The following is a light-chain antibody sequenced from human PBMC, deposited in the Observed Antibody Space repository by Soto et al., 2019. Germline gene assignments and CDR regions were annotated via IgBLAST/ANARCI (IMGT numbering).Light chain of an antibody. Sequence: DIQMTQSPSSLSASVGDRVTITCRASQSISSYLNWYQQKPGKAPKLLIYAASSLQSGVPSRFSGSGSETDFTLTISSLQPEDFATYYCQQSYSTSITFGGGTKVEIK. V-gene: IGKV1-39*01. CDR1: QSISSY. CDR3: QQSYSTSIT. J-gene: IGKJ4*01. CDR2: AAS.